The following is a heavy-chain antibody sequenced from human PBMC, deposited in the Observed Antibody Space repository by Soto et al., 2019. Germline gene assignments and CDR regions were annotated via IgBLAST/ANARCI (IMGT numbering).Heavy chain of an antibody. CDR3: ARTLAYCSSTSCYAPWFDS. D-gene: IGHD2-2*01. Sequence: QTLSLTCAISGDSVSSNSVAWNWIRQSPSRGLEWLGRTYYRSKWYNDYAVSVKSRITINPDTSKNQFSLQLNSVTPEDTAVYYCARTLAYCSSTSCYAPWFDSWGQGTLVTVSA. J-gene: IGHJ5*01. V-gene: IGHV6-1*01. CDR2: TYYRSKWYN. CDR1: GDSVSSNSVA.